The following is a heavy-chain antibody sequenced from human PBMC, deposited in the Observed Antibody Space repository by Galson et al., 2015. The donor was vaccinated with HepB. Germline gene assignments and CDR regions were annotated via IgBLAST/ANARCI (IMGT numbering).Heavy chain of an antibody. CDR1: GYTFTGYY. CDR3: ARVPPIVVVTATGDY. J-gene: IGHJ4*02. Sequence: CKASGYTFTGYYMHWVRQAPGQGLEWMGRINPNSGGTNYAQKFQGRVTMTRDTSISTAYMELSRLRSDDTAVYYCARVPPIVVVTATGDYWGQGTLVTVSS. D-gene: IGHD2-21*02. CDR2: INPNSGGT. V-gene: IGHV1-2*06.